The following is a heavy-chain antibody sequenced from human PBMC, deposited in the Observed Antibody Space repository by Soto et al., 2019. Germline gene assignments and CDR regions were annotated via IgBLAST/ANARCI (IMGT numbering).Heavy chain of an antibody. CDR2: ITGSGDNT. CDR1: GFTFSSDA. CDR3: ARDGWAD. J-gene: IGHJ4*02. D-gene: IGHD1-26*01. Sequence: VQMLESGGALIQPGGSLRLSCVASGFTFSSDAMSWVRQAPGKGLEWVSAITGSGDNTYYADSVEGRFTISRDNSKDTVYLQMNSLRVEDTAVYYCARDGWADWGQGTLVTVSS. V-gene: IGHV3-23*01.